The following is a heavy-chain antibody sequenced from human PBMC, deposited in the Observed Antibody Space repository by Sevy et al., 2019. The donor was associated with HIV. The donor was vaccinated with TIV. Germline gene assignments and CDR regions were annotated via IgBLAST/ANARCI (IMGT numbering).Heavy chain of an antibody. CDR1: GGSISSYS. CDR3: ARVEGGSLNFDY. D-gene: IGHD3-16*01. Sequence: SETLSLTCTVSGGSISSYSWSWIRQPPGKGLEWIGYIYYSGSTNYNPSLKSRVTISVDTSKNQFSLKLSSVTAADTAVYYCARVEGGSLNFDYWGQGSLVTVSS. CDR2: IYYSGST. J-gene: IGHJ4*02. V-gene: IGHV4-59*01.